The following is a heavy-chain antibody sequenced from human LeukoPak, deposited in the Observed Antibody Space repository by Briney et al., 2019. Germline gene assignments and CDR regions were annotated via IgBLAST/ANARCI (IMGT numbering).Heavy chain of an antibody. D-gene: IGHD3-3*01. J-gene: IGHJ5*02. CDR2: INHSGST. CDR3: AAGRFFGVVKSNWFDP. CDR1: GGSFSGYY. V-gene: IGHV4-34*01. Sequence: SETLSLTCAVYGGSFSGYYWSWIRQPPGKGLEWIGEINHSGSTNYNPSLKSRVTISVDTSKNQFSLKLSSVTAADTAVYYCAAGRFFGVVKSNWFDPWGQGTLVTVSS.